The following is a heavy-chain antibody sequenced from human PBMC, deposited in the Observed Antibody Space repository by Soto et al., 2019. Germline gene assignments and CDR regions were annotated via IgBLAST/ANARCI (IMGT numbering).Heavy chain of an antibody. CDR1: GFAVSSYY. CDR3: ASSRGWSHGAFNV. D-gene: IGHD6-19*01. CDR2: LFNHGGT. J-gene: IGHJ3*01. Sequence: EVQLVESGGGLIQPGGSLRLSCVGSGFAVSSYYMTWVRQAPGKGLEWVAALFNHGGTYYVGSVQGRFTSTRDDSKNTVFLQMNSLRSADTYVEYCASSRGWSHGAFNVWGRGTLVSV. V-gene: IGHV3-53*01.